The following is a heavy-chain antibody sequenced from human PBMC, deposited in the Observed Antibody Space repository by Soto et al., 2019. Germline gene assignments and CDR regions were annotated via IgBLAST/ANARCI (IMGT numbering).Heavy chain of an antibody. CDR2: INHSGST. V-gene: IGHV4-34*01. D-gene: IGHD2-15*01. Sequence: KPSETLSLTCAVYGGSFSGYYWSWIRQPPGKGLEWIGEINHSGSTNYNPSLKSRVTISVDTSKNQFSLKLSSVTAADTAVYYCARRPVTIAVGWFDPWGQGTLVTVSS. CDR3: ARRPVTIAVGWFDP. J-gene: IGHJ5*02. CDR1: GGSFSGYY.